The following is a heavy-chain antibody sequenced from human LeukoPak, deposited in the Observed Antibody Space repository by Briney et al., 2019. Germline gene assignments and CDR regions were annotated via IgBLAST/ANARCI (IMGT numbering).Heavy chain of an antibody. J-gene: IGHJ4*02. D-gene: IGHD6-19*01. Sequence: PSETLSLTCTVSGGSISSSSYYWGWIRQPPGKGLEWIGSIYYSGSTYYNPSLKSRVTISVDTSKNQFSLKLSSVTAPDTAVYYCARYSGWFDYWGQGTLVTVSS. CDR3: ARYSGWFDY. V-gene: IGHV4-39*01. CDR2: IYYSGST. CDR1: GGSISSSSYY.